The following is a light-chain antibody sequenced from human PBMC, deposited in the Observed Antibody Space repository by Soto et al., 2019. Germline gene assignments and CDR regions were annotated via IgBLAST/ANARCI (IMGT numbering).Light chain of an antibody. Sequence: ENQRTQSPSYQSASVGDRVTITCRASQSISSYLNWYQQKPGKAPKLLIYAASSLQSGVPSRFSGSGSGTDFTLTISSLQPEDFATYYCQQSSSTPWTLGQATELHIK. V-gene: IGKV1-39*01. J-gene: IGKJ1*01. CDR3: QQSSSTPWT. CDR2: AAS. CDR1: QSISSY.